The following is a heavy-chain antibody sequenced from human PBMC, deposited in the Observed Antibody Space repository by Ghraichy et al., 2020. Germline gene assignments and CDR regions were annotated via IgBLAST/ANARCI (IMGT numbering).Heavy chain of an antibody. J-gene: IGHJ3*02. Sequence: GSLRLSCTASGGSISSYYWSWIRQPPGKGLEWIGYIYYSGSTNYNPSLKSRLTISVDTSKNQFSLKLSSVTAADTAVYYCARDMVVGATKYAFDIWGQGTMGTVSS. CDR1: GGSISSYY. CDR3: ARDMVVGATKYAFDI. D-gene: IGHD1-26*01. V-gene: IGHV4-59*01. CDR2: IYYSGST.